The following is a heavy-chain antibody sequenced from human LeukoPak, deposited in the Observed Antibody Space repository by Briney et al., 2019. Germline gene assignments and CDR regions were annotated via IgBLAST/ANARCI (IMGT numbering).Heavy chain of an antibody. D-gene: IGHD3-22*01. CDR3: AKGDSGGYDPHFDY. Sequence: GGSLRLSCAASGFTFVEYAMHWVRQAPGKGLEWVSLMSWDGGDSYYADSVKGRFTISRDNSKNSLYLQMNSLRADDTALYYCAKGDSGGYDPHFDYWGQGTLVTVSS. CDR1: GFTFVEYA. V-gene: IGHV3-43D*03. CDR2: MSWDGGDS. J-gene: IGHJ4*02.